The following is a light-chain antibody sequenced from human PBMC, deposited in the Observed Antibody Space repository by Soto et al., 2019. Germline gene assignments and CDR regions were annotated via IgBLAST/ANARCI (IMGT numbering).Light chain of an antibody. J-gene: IGKJ1*01. CDR1: QSVSSN. CDR3: QQYNNWPPWT. CDR2: GAS. V-gene: IGKV3-15*01. Sequence: EIVLTQSPGTLSLSPGERATLSCRASQSVSSNLAWDQQKPGQAPRLLIYGASTRATGIPARFSGSGSATEFTLTISSLQSEDFAVYYCQQYNNWPPWTFGQGTKVDIK.